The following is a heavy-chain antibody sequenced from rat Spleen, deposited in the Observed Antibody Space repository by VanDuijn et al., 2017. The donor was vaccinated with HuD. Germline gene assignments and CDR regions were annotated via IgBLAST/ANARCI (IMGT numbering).Heavy chain of an antibody. Sequence: EVQLVESGGGLVQPGRSLKLSCAASGFTFINYDMAWVRQSPTKGLEWVASISTGGGNTYYRDSVKGRFTISRDNAKSTLYLQMDSLRSEDTATYYCARHYGGYSEYVMDAWGQGASVTVSS. V-gene: IGHV5S23*01. CDR2: ISTGGGNT. J-gene: IGHJ4*01. D-gene: IGHD1-11*01. CDR1: GFTFINYD. CDR3: ARHYGGYSEYVMDA.